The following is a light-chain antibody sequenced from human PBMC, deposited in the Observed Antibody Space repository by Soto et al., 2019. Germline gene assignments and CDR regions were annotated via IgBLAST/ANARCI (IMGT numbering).Light chain of an antibody. CDR1: QFVSSY. CDR2: DAS. J-gene: IGKJ5*01. Sequence: EIVLTQSPATLSLSLGERATLSCRASQFVSSYLAWYQQKPGQAPRLLISDASNRATGIPARFSGSGSGTDFTLSISSLEPEDFAVYYCQQRSNWPPTFGQGTRLEIK. CDR3: QQRSNWPPT. V-gene: IGKV3-11*01.